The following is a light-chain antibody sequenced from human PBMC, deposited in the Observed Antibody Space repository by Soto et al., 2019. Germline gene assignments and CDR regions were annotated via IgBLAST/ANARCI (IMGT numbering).Light chain of an antibody. V-gene: IGKV1-12*01. Sequence: DIQMTQSPSSVSASVGDRVTITCQASQGISRSLAWYQQKPGKAPKLLIYSASSLQSGVPSRFSGSGSGTEFTLTISSLQSEDFAVYYCQQYNNWPPWTFGQGTK. J-gene: IGKJ1*01. CDR2: SAS. CDR3: QQYNNWPPWT. CDR1: QGISRS.